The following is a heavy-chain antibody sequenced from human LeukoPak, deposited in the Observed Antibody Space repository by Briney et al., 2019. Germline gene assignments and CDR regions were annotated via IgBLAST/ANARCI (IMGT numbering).Heavy chain of an antibody. J-gene: IGHJ6*03. CDR1: GYTFTSYG. D-gene: IGHD4-17*01. CDR3: ARSGTYGDYDASLGMDV. V-gene: IGHV1-18*01. Sequence: GASVKVSCKASGYTFTSYGISWVRQAPGQGLEWMGWISAYNGNTNYAQKLQGRVTMTTDTSTSTAYMELSSLRSEDTAVYYCARSGTYGDYDASLGMDVWGKGTTVTVSS. CDR2: ISAYNGNT.